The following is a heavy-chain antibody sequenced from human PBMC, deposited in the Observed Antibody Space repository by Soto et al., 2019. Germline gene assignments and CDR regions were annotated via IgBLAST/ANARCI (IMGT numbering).Heavy chain of an antibody. V-gene: IGHV6-1*01. D-gene: IGHD3-16*01. CDR1: GDSVSSNSAA. CDR3: ARVRYDYIWGSFDSPMIFDY. Sequence: PSQTLSLTCAISGDSVSSNSAAWNWIRQSPSRGLEWLGRTYYRSKWYNDYAVSVKSRITINPDTSKNQFSLQLNSVTPEDTAVYYCARVRYDYIWGSFDSPMIFDYWGQGTLVTVSS. CDR2: TYYRSKWYN. J-gene: IGHJ4*02.